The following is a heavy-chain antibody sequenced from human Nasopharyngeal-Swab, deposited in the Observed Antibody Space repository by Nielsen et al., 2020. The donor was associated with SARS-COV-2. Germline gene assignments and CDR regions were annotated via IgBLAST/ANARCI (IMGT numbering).Heavy chain of an antibody. CDR2: IIPIFGTA. V-gene: IGHV1-69*13. CDR3: ARGPYYDILTGYYPFDY. J-gene: IGHJ4*02. D-gene: IGHD3-9*01. Sequence: SVKVSCKASGGTFSSYAIRWVRQAPGQGLEWMGEIIPIFGTANYAQKFQGRVTITADESTSTAYMELSSLRSEDTAVYYCARGPYYDILTGYYPFDYWGQGTLVTVSS. CDR1: GGTFSSYA.